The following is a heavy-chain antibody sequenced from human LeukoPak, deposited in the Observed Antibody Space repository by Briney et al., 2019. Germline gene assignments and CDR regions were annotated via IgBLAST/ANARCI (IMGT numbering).Heavy chain of an antibody. CDR2: IIPIFGTA. V-gene: IGHV1-69*05. CDR1: GGTFSSYA. Sequence: ASVKVSCKASGGTFSSYAISWVRQAPGQGLEWMGGIIPIFGTANYAQKFQGRVTITTDESTSTAYMELSSLRSEDTAVYYCARAAITMIVVAHIPIPGAFDIWGQGTMVTVSS. CDR3: ARAAITMIVVAHIPIPGAFDI. J-gene: IGHJ3*02. D-gene: IGHD3-22*01.